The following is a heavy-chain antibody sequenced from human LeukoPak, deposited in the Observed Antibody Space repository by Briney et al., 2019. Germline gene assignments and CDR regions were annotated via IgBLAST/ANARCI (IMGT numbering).Heavy chain of an antibody. V-gene: IGHV3-21*01. J-gene: IGHJ4*02. CDR3: ARDRLAAAARAFPLDY. CDR1: GYSISSGYY. CDR2: ISSSSSYI. D-gene: IGHD6-13*01. Sequence: ETLSLTCTVSGYSISSGYYWGWIRQPPGKGLEWVSSISSSSSYIYYADSVKGRFTISRDNAKNSLYLQMNSLRAEDTAVYYCARDRLAAAARAFPLDYWGQGTLVTVSS.